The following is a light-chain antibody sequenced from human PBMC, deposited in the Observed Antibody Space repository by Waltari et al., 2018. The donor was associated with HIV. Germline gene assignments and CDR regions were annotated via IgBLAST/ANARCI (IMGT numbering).Light chain of an antibody. CDR2: DNN. V-gene: IGLV1-51*01. J-gene: IGLJ2*01. CDR1: SSNIGNNY. Sequence: QSVLTQPPSVSAAPGQKVTISCSGSSSNIGNNYVSWYQQLPGTAPKLLIYDNNKRPSGIPHRFSGSKSGTSATLGITGLQTGDEADYYGGTWDSSLSAVVFGGGTKLTVL. CDR3: GTWDSSLSAVV.